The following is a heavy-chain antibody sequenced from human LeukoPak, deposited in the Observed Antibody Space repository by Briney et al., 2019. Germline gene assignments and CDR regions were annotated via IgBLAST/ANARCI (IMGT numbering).Heavy chain of an antibody. CDR2: IKQDGSEK. Sequence: PGGSLRLSCAASGFTFSSYWMSWVRQAPGKGLEWVANIKQDGSEKYYVDSVKGRFTISRDNAKNSLYLQMNSLRAEDTAVYYCARDPRTVAYCGGDCYPDYWGQGTLVTVSS. D-gene: IGHD2-21*02. V-gene: IGHV3-7*01. CDR3: ARDPRTVAYCGGDCYPDY. CDR1: GFTFSSYW. J-gene: IGHJ4*02.